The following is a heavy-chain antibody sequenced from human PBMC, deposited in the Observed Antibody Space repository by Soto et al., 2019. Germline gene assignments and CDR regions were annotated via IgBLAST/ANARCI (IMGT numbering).Heavy chain of an antibody. CDR2: IYYSGST. V-gene: IGHV4-61*01. CDR3: ARDEGSAAAGNYYYGMDV. D-gene: IGHD6-13*01. Sequence: SETLSLTCTVSGGSVSSGSYYWSWIRQPPGKGLEWIGYIYYSGSTNYNPSLKSRVTISVDTSKNQFSLKLSSVTAADTAVYYCARDEGSAAAGNYYYGMDVLGQGTTVTVSS. J-gene: IGHJ6*02. CDR1: GGSVSSGSYY.